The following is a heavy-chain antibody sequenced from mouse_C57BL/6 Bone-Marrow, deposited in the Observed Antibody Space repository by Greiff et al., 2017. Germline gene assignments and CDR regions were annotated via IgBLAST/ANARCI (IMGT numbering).Heavy chain of an antibody. CDR1: GYTFTSYW. CDR2: IYPGSGST. J-gene: IGHJ2*01. CDR3: ARSRFYYGNPVYFDY. Sequence: QVQLQQPGAELVKPGASVKMSCKASGYTFTSYWITWVKQRPGQGLEWIGDIYPGSGSTNYNEKFKSKATLTVDTSYSTAYMQLSSLTSEDSAVYYCARSRFYYGNPVYFDYWGQGTTLTVSS. D-gene: IGHD2-1*01. V-gene: IGHV1-55*01.